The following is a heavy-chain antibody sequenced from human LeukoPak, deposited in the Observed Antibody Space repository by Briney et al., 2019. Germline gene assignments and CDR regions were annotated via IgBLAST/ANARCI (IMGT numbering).Heavy chain of an antibody. J-gene: IGHJ4*02. V-gene: IGHV4-59*01. CDR3: ARALRATRLIDY. CDR2: IYYSGST. Sequence: SETLSLTCAVYGGSFSSYYWSWIRQPPGKGLEWIGYIYYSGSTNYNPSLKSRVTISVDTSKNQFSLKLSSVTAADTAVYYCARALRATRLIDYWGQGTLVTISS. D-gene: IGHD1-26*01. CDR1: GGSFSSYY.